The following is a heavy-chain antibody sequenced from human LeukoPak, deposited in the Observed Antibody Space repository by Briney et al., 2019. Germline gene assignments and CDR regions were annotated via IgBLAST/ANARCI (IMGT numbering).Heavy chain of an antibody. CDR2: ISGSGSTI. J-gene: IGHJ4*02. CDR3: ARVALSSSGWHYYFDY. CDR1: GFSFSSYE. D-gene: IGHD6-19*01. Sequence: PGGSLRLSCAASGFSFSSYEMNWVRQAPGKGLEWVSYISGSGSTIYYANSVKGRFTISRDNAKNSLYLQMNSLRAEDTAVYYCARVALSSSGWHYYFDYWGQGTLVTVSS. V-gene: IGHV3-48*03.